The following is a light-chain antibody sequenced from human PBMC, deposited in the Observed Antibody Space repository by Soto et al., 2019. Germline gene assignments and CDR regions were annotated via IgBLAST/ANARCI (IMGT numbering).Light chain of an antibody. CDR1: SSNIGTNN. V-gene: IGLV1-44*01. Sequence: QSVLTQPPSASGTPGQRVTVSCSGSSSNIGTNNVNWYQHLPGTAPKLLIYTNDKRPSGVPDRFSGSKSGTSASLAISGLQSEDEADYYCAAWDGSLNGYVLGTGTKLTVL. CDR2: TND. CDR3: AAWDGSLNGYV. J-gene: IGLJ1*01.